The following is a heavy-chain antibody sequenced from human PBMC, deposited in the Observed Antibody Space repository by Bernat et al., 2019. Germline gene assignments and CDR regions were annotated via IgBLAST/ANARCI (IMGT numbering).Heavy chain of an antibody. Sequence: QVQLQESGPGLVKPSETLSLTCTVSGGSISSHYWSWIRQPPGKGLEWIAYIYYSGSTNYNPSLKSRVTISVDTSKNQFSLKLRSVTAADTAVYYCARERIGGSGGYYYYYGMDVWGQGTTVTVSS. CDR3: ARERIGGSGGYYYYYGMDV. D-gene: IGHD3-10*01. J-gene: IGHJ6*02. CDR1: GGSISSHY. CDR2: IYYSGST. V-gene: IGHV4-59*11.